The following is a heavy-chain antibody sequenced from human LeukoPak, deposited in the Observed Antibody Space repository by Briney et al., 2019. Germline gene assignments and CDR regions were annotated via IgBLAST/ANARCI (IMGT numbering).Heavy chain of an antibody. CDR3: ARHLREYSYGHGSYY. J-gene: IGHJ4*02. CDR1: GYSISSGYY. Sequence: PSETLSLTXAVSGYSISSGYYWGWIRPPPGKGLEWIGSIYHSGSTYYNPSLKSRVTISVDTSKNQFSLKLSSVTAADTAVYYCARHLREYSYGHGSYYWGQGTLVTVSS. D-gene: IGHD5-18*01. V-gene: IGHV4-38-2*01. CDR2: IYHSGST.